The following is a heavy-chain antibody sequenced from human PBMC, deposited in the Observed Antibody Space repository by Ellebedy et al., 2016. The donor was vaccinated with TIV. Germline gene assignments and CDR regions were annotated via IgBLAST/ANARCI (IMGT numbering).Heavy chain of an antibody. V-gene: IGHV3-7*03. CDR1: GFTFSSYG. CDR3: ARDPQWLVQGFYYYGMDV. J-gene: IGHJ6*02. Sequence: GESLKISXAASGFTFSSYGMHWVRQAPGKGLEWVANIKQDGSEKYYVDSVKGRFTISRDNAKNSLYLQMNSLRAEDTAVYYCARDPQWLVQGFYYYGMDVWGQGTTVTVSS. CDR2: IKQDGSEK. D-gene: IGHD6-19*01.